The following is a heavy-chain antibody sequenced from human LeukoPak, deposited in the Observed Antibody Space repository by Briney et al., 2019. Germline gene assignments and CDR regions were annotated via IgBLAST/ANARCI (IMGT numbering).Heavy chain of an antibody. Sequence: PGGSLGLSCAASGFTFSSYWMHWVRQAPGKGLVWVSRINSDGSSTSYADSVKGRFTISRDNAKNTLYLQMNSLRAEDTAVYYCAKDLVIWNHYYFDYWGQGTLVTVSS. CDR3: AKDLVIWNHYYFDY. J-gene: IGHJ4*02. CDR2: INSDGSST. V-gene: IGHV3-74*01. D-gene: IGHD1-1*01. CDR1: GFTFSSYW.